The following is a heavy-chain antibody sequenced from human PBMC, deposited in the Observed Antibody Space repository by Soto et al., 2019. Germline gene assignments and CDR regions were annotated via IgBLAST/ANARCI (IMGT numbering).Heavy chain of an antibody. J-gene: IGHJ3*01. V-gene: IGHV1-18*04. Sequence: ASVKVSCKASGYTFTSYGISWVRQAPGQGLEWMGWISTYNGKTDYAQKFQGRVTMTADTRTTTGYMELRSLRSDDTAVYYCARLLTEGATFREDAFDLWGQGTKVTVSS. D-gene: IGHD1-26*01. CDR1: GYTFTSYG. CDR3: ARLLTEGATFREDAFDL. CDR2: ISTYNGKT.